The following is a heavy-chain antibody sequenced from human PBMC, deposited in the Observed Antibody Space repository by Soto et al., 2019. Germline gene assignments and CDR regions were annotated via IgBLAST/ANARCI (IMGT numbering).Heavy chain of an antibody. CDR3: AHRVLSWETNVVDWFDP. J-gene: IGHJ5*02. CDR2: IYWNDDK. D-gene: IGHD2-15*01. CDR1: GFSLSTSGVG. Sequence: GSGPTLVNPTQTLTLTCTFSGFSLSTSGVGVGWIRQPPGKALEWLALIYWNDDKRYSPSLKSRLTITKDTSKNQVVLTMTNMDPVDTATYYCAHRVLSWETNVVDWFDPWGQGTLVTVSS. V-gene: IGHV2-5*01.